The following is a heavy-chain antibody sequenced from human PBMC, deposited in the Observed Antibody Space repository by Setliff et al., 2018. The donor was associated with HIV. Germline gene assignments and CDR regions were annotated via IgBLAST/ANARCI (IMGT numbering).Heavy chain of an antibody. CDR3: ARGRCSGGTCSGRYSYLHIDV. CDR2: IYESGRT. Sequence: PGGSLRLSCAASGFSVSSNYMSWVRQAPGKGLEWVSVIYESGRTDYNPSLTSRVTMSVDSSKKQFSLRLTSVAAADTALYYCARGRCSGGTCSGRYSYLHIDVWGKGTTVTVSS. D-gene: IGHD2-15*01. J-gene: IGHJ6*03. CDR1: GFSVSSNY. V-gene: IGHV4-34*01.